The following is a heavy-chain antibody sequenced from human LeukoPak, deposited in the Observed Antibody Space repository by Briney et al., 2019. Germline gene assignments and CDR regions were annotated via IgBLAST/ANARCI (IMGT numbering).Heavy chain of an antibody. CDR2: MNPNSGNI. D-gene: IGHD2-2*01. Sequence: ASVKVSCKASGYTFTSYDINWVRQATGQGLEWMRWMNPNSGNIGYAQKFQGRVTITRNTSISTAYMELSSLRSEDTAVYYCARGRIPAATLGNNWFDPWGQGTLVTVSS. CDR1: GYTFTSYD. V-gene: IGHV1-8*03. CDR3: ARGRIPAATLGNNWFDP. J-gene: IGHJ5*02.